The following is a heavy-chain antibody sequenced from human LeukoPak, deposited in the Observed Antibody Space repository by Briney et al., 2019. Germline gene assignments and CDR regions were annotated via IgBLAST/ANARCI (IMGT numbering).Heavy chain of an antibody. D-gene: IGHD5-18*01. CDR3: ARASSYGPRHFQH. CDR1: GGSFSGYY. J-gene: IGHJ1*01. Sequence: SETLSLTCAVYGGSFSGYYWSWIRQPPGKGLEWIGEINHSGSTNYNPSLKSRVSISVDTSKNQFSLKLSSVTAAGTAVYYCARASSYGPRHFQHWGQGTLVTVSS. V-gene: IGHV4-34*01. CDR2: INHSGST.